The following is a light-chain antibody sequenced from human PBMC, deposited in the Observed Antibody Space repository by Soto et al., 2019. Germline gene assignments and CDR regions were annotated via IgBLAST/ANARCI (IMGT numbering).Light chain of an antibody. Sequence: EIVLTQSPGTLSLSPGERGTLSCRASQSVSSNYLAWYQQKPGQAPRLLIYGASIRATGLPDRFSGSGSGTDFTLTISRLEPEDFAVYYCQQYGSSYTFGQGTRLEIK. CDR3: QQYGSSYT. CDR1: QSVSSNY. J-gene: IGKJ5*01. V-gene: IGKV3-20*01. CDR2: GAS.